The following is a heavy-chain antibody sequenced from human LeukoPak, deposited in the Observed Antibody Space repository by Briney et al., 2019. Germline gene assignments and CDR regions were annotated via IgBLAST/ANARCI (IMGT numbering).Heavy chain of an antibody. Sequence: SETLSLTCTVSGASISSSSYYWGWIRQPPGKGLEWIGSIYYGGSTYYNPSLKSRVTISVDTSKNQFSLKVNSVTAADTAVYYCTRGAGWLIDYWGQGILVTVSS. J-gene: IGHJ4*02. CDR2: IYYGGST. CDR3: TRGAGWLIDY. CDR1: GASISSSSYY. V-gene: IGHV4-39*07. D-gene: IGHD3-16*01.